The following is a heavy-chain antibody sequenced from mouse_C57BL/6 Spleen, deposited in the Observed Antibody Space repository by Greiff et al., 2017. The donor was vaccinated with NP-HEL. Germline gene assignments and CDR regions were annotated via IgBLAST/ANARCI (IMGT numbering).Heavy chain of an antibody. Sequence: EVQLQQSGPVLVKPGASVKMSCKASGYTFTDYYMNWVKQSHGKSLEWIGVINPYNGGTSYNQKFKGKATLTVDKSSSTAYMELNSLTSEDSAVYYCARSYDYTFAYWGQGTLVTVSA. V-gene: IGHV1-19*01. CDR1: GYTFTDYY. J-gene: IGHJ3*01. CDR2: INPYNGGT. CDR3: ARSYDYTFAY. D-gene: IGHD2-13*01.